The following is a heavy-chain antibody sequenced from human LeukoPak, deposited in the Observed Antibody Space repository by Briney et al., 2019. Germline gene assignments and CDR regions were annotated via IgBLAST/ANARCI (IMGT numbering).Heavy chain of an antibody. J-gene: IGHJ5*02. CDR1: GYALTSYG. V-gene: IGHV1-18*01. CDR2: VSAYNGNT. Sequence: ASVKVSCKASGYALTSYGISWVRLAPGPGLEWTGWVSAYNGNTNYAQKLQGRVTMTTDTSTSTAYMELRSLRSDDTAVYYCARAAVAGTVYWFDPWGQGALVTVSS. CDR3: ARAAVAGTVYWFDP. D-gene: IGHD6-19*01.